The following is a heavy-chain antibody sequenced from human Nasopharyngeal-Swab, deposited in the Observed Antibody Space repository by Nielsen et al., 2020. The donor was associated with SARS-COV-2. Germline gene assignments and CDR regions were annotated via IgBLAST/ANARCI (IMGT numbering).Heavy chain of an antibody. V-gene: IGHV1-69*13. Sequence: LVKVSCKASGGTFSSYAISWVRQAPGQGLEWMGGIIPIFGTANYAQKFQGRVTITADESTSTAYMELSSLRSEDTAVYYCARVCGSHWNYCYWGQGTLVTVSS. CDR2: IIPIFGTA. CDR1: GGTFSSYA. J-gene: IGHJ4*02. CDR3: ARVCGSHWNYCY. D-gene: IGHD1-7*01.